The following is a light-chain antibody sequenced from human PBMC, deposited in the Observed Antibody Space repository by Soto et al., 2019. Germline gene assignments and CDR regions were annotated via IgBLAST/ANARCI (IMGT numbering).Light chain of an antibody. CDR1: QSVSSF. CDR3: QHRSN. V-gene: IGKV3-11*01. Sequence: EIVLTQSPATLSLSPGERATLSCRASQSVSSFLAWYQQKPGQAPRLLIYDASNRATGIPARFSGSGSETDFTLTISSLEREDFAVYYCQHRSNFGPGTKVDIK. CDR2: DAS. J-gene: IGKJ3*01.